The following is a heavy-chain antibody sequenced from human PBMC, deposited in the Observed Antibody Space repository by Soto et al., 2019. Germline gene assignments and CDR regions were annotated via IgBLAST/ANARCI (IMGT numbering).Heavy chain of an antibody. Sequence: GGSLRLSCATSGFTFSKAWVGWVRQAPGKGLEWVGRIMSKTDGGTTDYAAPVKGRFTISRDDSKSTLYLQMNSLKTEDTAFYYCTSDTGLSPYSFDYWGQGILVPVS. CDR2: IMSKTDGGTT. V-gene: IGHV3-15*01. J-gene: IGHJ4*02. CDR1: GFTFSKAW. D-gene: IGHD1-1*01. CDR3: TSDTGLSPYSFDY.